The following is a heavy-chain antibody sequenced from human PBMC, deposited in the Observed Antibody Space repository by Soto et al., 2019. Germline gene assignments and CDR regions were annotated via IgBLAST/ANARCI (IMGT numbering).Heavy chain of an antibody. CDR2: ISGRDNST. CDR1: GFTFSSYA. V-gene: IGHV3-23*01. CDR3: APMGV. Sequence: PGGSLRLSCAASGFTFSSYAMSWVRQAPGKGLEWVSAISGRDNSTYYADSVKGRFTISRDNSKNTLYLQMSSLRDDDTAVDYCAPMGVWGQGTTVTVSS. J-gene: IGHJ6*02.